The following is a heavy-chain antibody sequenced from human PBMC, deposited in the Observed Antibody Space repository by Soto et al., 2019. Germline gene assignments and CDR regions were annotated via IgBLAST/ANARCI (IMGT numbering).Heavy chain of an antibody. J-gene: IGHJ3*02. D-gene: IGHD2-2*03. CDR1: GYSFISYW. V-gene: IGHV5-51*01. CDR2: FYPGDSTS. Sequence: AESLTISCKTSGYSFISYWVAWVRQKPGKGLEWMGTFYPGDSTSTYSPSFQGQVTISVDKSISTAYLHLSSLKASDTAMYYCARIIGYCRNNDCSWTFDIWGQGTTVTVSS. CDR3: ARIIGYCRNNDCSWTFDI.